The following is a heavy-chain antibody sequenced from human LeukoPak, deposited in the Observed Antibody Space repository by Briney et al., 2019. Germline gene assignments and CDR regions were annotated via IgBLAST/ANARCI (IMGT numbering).Heavy chain of an antibody. CDR3: AKGYRGGFWSGYYFDY. CDR2: VRWNSGSI. J-gene: IGHJ4*02. Sequence: GGSLRLSCAASGFTFDDYALQWGRQAPGKGLEWVSGVRWNSGSIGYADSVKGRFTISRDNAKNSLYLQMNSLRAEDTALYYCAKGYRGGFWSGYYFDYWGQGTLVTVSS. D-gene: IGHD3-3*01. V-gene: IGHV3-9*01. CDR1: GFTFDDYA.